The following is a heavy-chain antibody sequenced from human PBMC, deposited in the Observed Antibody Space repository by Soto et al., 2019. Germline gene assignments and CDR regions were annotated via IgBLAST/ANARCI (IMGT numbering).Heavy chain of an antibody. CDR1: GFTFSSYA. D-gene: IGHD3-10*01. Sequence: EVQLLESGGGLVQPGGSLRLSCAASGFTFSSYAMSWVRQAPGKGLEWVSAISGSGGSTYYADSVKGRFTISRDNYKNTLYRQMNSMRAEDKAVYYCANELITMVRGPAAFDLWGQGTMVTVSS. CDR3: ANELITMVRGPAAFDL. CDR2: ISGSGGST. V-gene: IGHV3-23*01. J-gene: IGHJ3*01.